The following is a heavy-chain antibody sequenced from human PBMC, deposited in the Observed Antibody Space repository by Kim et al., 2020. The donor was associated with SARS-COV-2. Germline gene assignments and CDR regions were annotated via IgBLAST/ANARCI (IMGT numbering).Heavy chain of an antibody. J-gene: IGHJ5*02. Sequence: GGSTYHATPVQGRFTISSDNSKNTLYLQMNSLRAEDTAVYYCAKSDFDPWGQGTLVTVSS. CDR3: AKSDFDP. CDR2: GGST. V-gene: IGHV3-23*01.